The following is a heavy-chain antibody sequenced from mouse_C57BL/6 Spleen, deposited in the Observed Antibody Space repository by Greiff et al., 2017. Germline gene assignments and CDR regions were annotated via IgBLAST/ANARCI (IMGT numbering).Heavy chain of an antibody. Sequence: QVQLQQPGAELVRPGSSVKLSCKASGYTFTSYWMHWVKQRPIQGLEWIGNIYPSDSETHYNQKFKDKATLTVDKSSSTAYMQLSSLTSEDSAVYYCAREGVTTVVLDYWGQGTTLTVSS. V-gene: IGHV1-52*01. CDR1: GYTFTSYW. J-gene: IGHJ2*01. D-gene: IGHD2-2*01. CDR3: AREGVTTVVLDY. CDR2: IYPSDSET.